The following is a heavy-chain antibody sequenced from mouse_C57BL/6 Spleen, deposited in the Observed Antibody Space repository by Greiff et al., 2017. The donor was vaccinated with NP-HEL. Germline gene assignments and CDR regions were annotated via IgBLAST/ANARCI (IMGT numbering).Heavy chain of an antibody. CDR2: IYPGDGDT. J-gene: IGHJ4*01. CDR3: ARGTVGAMDY. D-gene: IGHD1-1*01. V-gene: IGHV1-82*01. CDR1: GYAFSSSW. Sequence: VKLMESGPELVKPGASVKISCKASGYAFSSSWMNWVKQRPGKGLEWIGRIYPGDGDTNYNGKFKGKATLTADKSSSTAYMQLSSLTSEDSAVYFCARGTVGAMDYWGQGTSVTVSS.